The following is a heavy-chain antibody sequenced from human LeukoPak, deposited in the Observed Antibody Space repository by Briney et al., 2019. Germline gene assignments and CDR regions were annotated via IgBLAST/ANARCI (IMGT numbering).Heavy chain of an antibody. J-gene: IGHJ4*02. D-gene: IGHD3-16*01. V-gene: IGHV3-7*01. CDR1: GFTFSSYW. CDR2: IKLDGSDN. Sequence: PVQSLRLSCAASGFTFSSYWMSWVRQAPGKGLEWVANIKLDGSDNYYVDSVKGRFTISRDNAKNSLYLQMNSLRVEDTAVYYCAKEGVHLFTLPDYWGQGTLVTVSS. CDR3: AKEGVHLFTLPDY.